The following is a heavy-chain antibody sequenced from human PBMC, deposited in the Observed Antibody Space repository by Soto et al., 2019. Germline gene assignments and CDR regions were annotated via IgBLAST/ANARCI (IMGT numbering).Heavy chain of an antibody. V-gene: IGHV3-15*07. CDR2: AKSEINGGAV. CDR3: ARATINWFDP. Sequence: GGSLRLSCAASGFTFTRAWLNWVREAPGKGLEWVGRAKSEINGGAVDYAAPVKARFTISRDASQNTVYLQMNSLRAEDTAVYYCARATINWFDPWGQGTLVTVSS. J-gene: IGHJ5*02. CDR1: GFTFTRAW.